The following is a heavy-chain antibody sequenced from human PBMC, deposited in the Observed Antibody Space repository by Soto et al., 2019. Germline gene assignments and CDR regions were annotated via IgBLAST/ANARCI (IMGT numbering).Heavy chain of an antibody. CDR3: AKDGDYYDFWSGYGLHL. CDR1: GFIFSNYA. Sequence: EVQLLESGGDLVQPGGSLRLSCAGSGFIFSNYAVSWVRQAPGKGLEWVSAVSGNGRTTYYADSAKGRFSISRDNSKNTVYLLMNSLRAEDTAVYYCAKDGDYYDFWSGYGLHLWGQGTTVTVSS. J-gene: IGHJ6*02. V-gene: IGHV3-23*01. D-gene: IGHD3-3*01. CDR2: VSGNGRTT.